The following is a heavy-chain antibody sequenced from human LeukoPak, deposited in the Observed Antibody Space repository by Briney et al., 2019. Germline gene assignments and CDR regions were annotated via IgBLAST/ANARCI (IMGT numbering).Heavy chain of an antibody. D-gene: IGHD6-19*01. V-gene: IGHV3-48*04. Sequence: GGSLRLSCAASGFTFSSYAMSWVRQAPGKGLEWVSYISSSGSTIYYADSVKGRFTISRDNAKNSLYLQMNSLRAEDTAVYYCARSRQWLVEIGYWGQGTLVTVSS. CDR3: ARSRQWLVEIGY. CDR1: GFTFSSYA. J-gene: IGHJ4*02. CDR2: ISSSGSTI.